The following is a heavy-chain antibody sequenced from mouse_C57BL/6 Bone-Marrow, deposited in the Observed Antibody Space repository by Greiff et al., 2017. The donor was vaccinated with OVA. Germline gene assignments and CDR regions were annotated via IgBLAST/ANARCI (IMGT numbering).Heavy chain of an antibody. Sequence: DVHLVESGPGLVKPSQSLSLTCSVTGYSITSGYYWNWIRQFPGNKLEWMGYISYDGSNNYNPSLKNRISITRDTAKNQFFLKLNSVTTEDTATYYCAREITTGDYWGQGTTLTVSS. D-gene: IGHD1-1*01. V-gene: IGHV3-6*01. CDR3: AREITTGDY. J-gene: IGHJ2*01. CDR2: ISYDGSN. CDR1: GYSITSGYY.